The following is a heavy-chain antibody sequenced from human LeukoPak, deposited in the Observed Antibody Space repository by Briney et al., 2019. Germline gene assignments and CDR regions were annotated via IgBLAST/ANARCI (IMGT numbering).Heavy chain of an antibody. CDR2: ISSSGSTI. V-gene: IGHV3-11*01. Sequence: GGSLRLSCAASGFTFSDYYMSWIRQAPGKGLEWVSYISSSGSTIYYADSVKGRFTISRDNAKNSLYLQMNSLRAEDTAVYYCARDLAVTRIYYYYYMGVWGKGTTVTVSS. CDR3: ARDLAVTRIYYYYYMGV. D-gene: IGHD4-17*01. J-gene: IGHJ6*03. CDR1: GFTFSDYY.